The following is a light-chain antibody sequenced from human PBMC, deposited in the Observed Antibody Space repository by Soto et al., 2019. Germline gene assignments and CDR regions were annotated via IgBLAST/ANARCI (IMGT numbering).Light chain of an antibody. V-gene: IGKV3-20*01. Sequence: EIVLTQSPGTLSLSPGERASLSCRSSQSVSSSYLAWYQQKPGQAPRPFIYGASSRATGIPDRFSGSGAGTDFTLTISRLEPEDFAVYYCQQYGSSPITFGQGTRLEIK. J-gene: IGKJ5*01. CDR1: QSVSSSY. CDR3: QQYGSSPIT. CDR2: GAS.